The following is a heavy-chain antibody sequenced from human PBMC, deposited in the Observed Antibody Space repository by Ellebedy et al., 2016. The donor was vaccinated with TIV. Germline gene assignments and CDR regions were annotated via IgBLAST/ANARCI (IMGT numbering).Heavy chain of an antibody. Sequence: AASVKVSCKASGYTFTSYGISWVRQAPGQRLEWMGWINPYNGNTTYVQKLQDRVTMTTDTSTITAYMELRSLRSDDAAVYYCARDGPWGYHWFDPWGQGTLVTVSS. D-gene: IGHD3-16*02. J-gene: IGHJ5*02. V-gene: IGHV1-18*01. CDR3: ARDGPWGYHWFDP. CDR2: INPYNGNT. CDR1: GYTFTSYG.